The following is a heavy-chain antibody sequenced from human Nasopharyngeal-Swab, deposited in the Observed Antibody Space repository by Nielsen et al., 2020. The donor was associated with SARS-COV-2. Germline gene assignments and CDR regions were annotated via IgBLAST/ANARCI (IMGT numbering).Heavy chain of an antibody. CDR1: GGTFSSYA. CDR2: ISAYNGNT. D-gene: IGHD5-12*01. Sequence: ASVKVSCKASGGTFSSYAISWVRQAPGQGLEWMGWISAYNGNTNYAQKLQGRVTMTTDTSTSTAYMELRSLRSDDTAVYYCARGNIVATIFGGREHYYGIDVWGQGTTVTVSS. CDR3: ARGNIVATIFGGREHYYGIDV. J-gene: IGHJ6*02. V-gene: IGHV1-18*01.